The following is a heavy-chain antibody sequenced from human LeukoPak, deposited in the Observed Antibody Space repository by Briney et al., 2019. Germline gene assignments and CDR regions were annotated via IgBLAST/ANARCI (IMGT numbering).Heavy chain of an antibody. J-gene: IGHJ6*03. V-gene: IGHV4-34*01. Sequence: SETLSLTCAVYGGSFSGYYWSWIRQPPGKGLEWIGEINHSGSTNYNPSLKSRVTISVDTSKNQFSLKLSSVTAADTAVYYCARGSDSGRWSYYYYMDVWGKGTTVTVSS. CDR2: INHSGST. CDR1: GGSFSGYY. CDR3: ARGSDSGRWSYYYYMDV. D-gene: IGHD4-23*01.